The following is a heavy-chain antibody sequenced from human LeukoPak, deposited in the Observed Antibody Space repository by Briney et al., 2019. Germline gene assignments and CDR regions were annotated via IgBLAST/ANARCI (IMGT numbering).Heavy chain of an antibody. V-gene: IGHV4-59*02. CDR3: ARGRLAHFHCYYYYLDV. D-gene: IGHD3-3*02. CDR1: GGSGRNDY. Sequence: SETLSLTCSVSGGSGRNDYWTWVRQAPGKGLEWIGYVHSTDGTNYSPSLNSRITLSLDKSKLQFSLRVTSVTAADTAVYYCARGRLAHFHCYYYYLDVWGRGTTVTVSS. J-gene: IGHJ6*03. CDR2: VHSTDGT.